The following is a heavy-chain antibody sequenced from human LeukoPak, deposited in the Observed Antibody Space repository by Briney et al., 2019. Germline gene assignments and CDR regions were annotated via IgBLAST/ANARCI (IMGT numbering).Heavy chain of an antibody. V-gene: IGHV4-59*01. CDR3: ARARRTLRYFDWLLGSIDY. CDR1: GGSISSYY. D-gene: IGHD3-9*01. Sequence: SETLSPTCTVSGGSISSYYWSWIRQPPGKGLEWIGYIYYSGSTNYNPSLKSRVTISVDTSKNQFSLKLSSVTAADTAVYYCARARRTLRYFDWLLGSIDYWGQGTLVTVSS. CDR2: IYYSGST. J-gene: IGHJ4*02.